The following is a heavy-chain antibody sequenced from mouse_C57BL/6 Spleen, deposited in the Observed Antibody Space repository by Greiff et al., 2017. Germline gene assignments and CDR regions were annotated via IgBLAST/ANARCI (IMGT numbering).Heavy chain of an antibody. Sequence: VKLMESGPGLVQPSQSLSITCTVSGFSLTSYGVHWVRQSPGKGLEWLGVIWSGGSTDYNAAFISRLSISKDNSKSQVFFKMNSLQADDTAIYYCARNEDSTWYFDVWGTGTTVTVSS. CDR1: GFSLTSYG. CDR2: IWSGGST. V-gene: IGHV2-2*01. D-gene: IGHD2-5*01. CDR3: ARNEDSTWYFDV. J-gene: IGHJ1*03.